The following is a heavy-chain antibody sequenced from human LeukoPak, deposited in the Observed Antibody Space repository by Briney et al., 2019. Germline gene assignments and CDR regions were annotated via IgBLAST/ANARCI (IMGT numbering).Heavy chain of an antibody. CDR1: GYTFIDYY. J-gene: IGHJ4*02. D-gene: IGHD2-2*01. CDR2: INPNSGAT. V-gene: IGHV1-2*02. CDR3: ARVKKLMPEFEF. Sequence: ASVTVSCKSSGYTFIDYYIHWVRQAPGQGLEWMGWINPNSGATKYAQEFQGRVSMTRDTSINTAYMDLTNLRSDDTAIFYCARVKKLMPEFEFWGQGTLVTVSS.